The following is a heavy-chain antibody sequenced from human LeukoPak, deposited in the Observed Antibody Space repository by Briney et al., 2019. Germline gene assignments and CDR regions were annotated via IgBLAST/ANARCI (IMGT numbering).Heavy chain of an antibody. V-gene: IGHV3-30*02. CDR3: ARPRLRFLEWSALDY. CDR2: IRYDGSNK. Sequence: PGGSLRLSCAASGFTFSSYGMHWVRQAPGKGLEWVAFIRYDGSNKYYADSVKGRFTISRDNSKNTLYLQMNSLRAEDTAVYYCARPRLRFLEWSALDYWGQGTLVTVSS. J-gene: IGHJ4*02. CDR1: GFTFSSYG. D-gene: IGHD3-3*01.